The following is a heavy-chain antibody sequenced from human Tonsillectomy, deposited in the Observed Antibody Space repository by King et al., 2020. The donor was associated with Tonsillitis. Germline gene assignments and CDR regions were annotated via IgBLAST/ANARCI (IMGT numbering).Heavy chain of an antibody. CDR3: ITLTLTGA. V-gene: IGHV3-15*07. CDR2: IKSKTDGGTI. Sequence: VQLVESGGDLVKPGGSLRLSCVASGFTLSNAWMIWVRQAQGKGLEWVGRIKSKTDGGTIDYAAPVKGRFTISRDDSTNTLYLQMNSLITEDTAVYFCITLTLTGAWGQGTLVTVSS. D-gene: IGHD1-1*01. J-gene: IGHJ5*02. CDR1: GFTLSNAW.